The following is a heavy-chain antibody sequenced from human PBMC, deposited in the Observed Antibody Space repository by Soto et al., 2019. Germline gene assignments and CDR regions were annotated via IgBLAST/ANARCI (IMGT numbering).Heavy chain of an antibody. V-gene: IGHV1-2*02. CDR1: GYTFTGYY. J-gene: IGHJ6*02. Sequence: QVQLVQSGAEVKKPGASVKVSCKASGYTFTGYYMHWVRQAPGQGLEWMGWINPNSGGTNYAQKFQGRVTMTRDTSLSTAYMELSRLRSDDTAVYYCARDNIAVATYYYYYGMDVWGQGTTVTVSS. CDR2: INPNSGGT. D-gene: IGHD6-19*01. CDR3: ARDNIAVATYYYYYGMDV.